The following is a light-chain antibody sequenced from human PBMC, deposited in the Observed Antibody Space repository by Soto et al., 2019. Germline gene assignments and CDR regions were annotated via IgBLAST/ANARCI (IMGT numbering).Light chain of an antibody. Sequence: QSALTQPPSASGPPGQSVTISCTGSSSDVGGYNYVSWYQQHPGKAPKLMNYEDSKQPSGVPDRLSASKSGNAASLTVSGRQAEDEAYYYRRSDGGSNSVVFGGGNKLTVL. CDR3: RSDGGSNSVV. CDR2: EDS. J-gene: IGLJ2*01. CDR1: SSDVGGYNY. V-gene: IGLV2-8*01.